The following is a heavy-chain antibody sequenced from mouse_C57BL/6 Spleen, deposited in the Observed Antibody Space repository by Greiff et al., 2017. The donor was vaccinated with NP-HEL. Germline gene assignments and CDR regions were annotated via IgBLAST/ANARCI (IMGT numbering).Heavy chain of an antibody. CDR2: IDPSDSYT. J-gene: IGHJ4*01. CDR3: ARERDSSGPYYAMDY. Sequence: QVQLQQPGAELVMPGASVKPSCNPSGYTFTSYWMHWVKQRPGQGLEWIGEIDPSDSYTNYNQKFKGKSTLTVDKSSSTAYMQLSSLTSEDSAVYYCARERDSSGPYYAMDYWGQGTSVTVSS. D-gene: IGHD3-2*02. CDR1: GYTFTSYW. V-gene: IGHV1-69*01.